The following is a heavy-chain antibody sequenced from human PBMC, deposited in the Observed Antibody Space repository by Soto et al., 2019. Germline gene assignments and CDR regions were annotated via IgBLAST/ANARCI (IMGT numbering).Heavy chain of an antibody. CDR3: ARAKGYSSSRPDWFDP. J-gene: IGHJ5*02. V-gene: IGHV4-31*03. CDR1: GGSISSGGYY. Sequence: SETLSLTCTVSGGSISSGGYYWSWIRQHPGKGLEWIGYIYYSGSTYYNPSLKSRVTISVDTSKNQFSLKLSSVTAADTAVYYCARAKGYSSSRPDWFDPWGQGTLVTVSS. CDR2: IYYSGST. D-gene: IGHD6-13*01.